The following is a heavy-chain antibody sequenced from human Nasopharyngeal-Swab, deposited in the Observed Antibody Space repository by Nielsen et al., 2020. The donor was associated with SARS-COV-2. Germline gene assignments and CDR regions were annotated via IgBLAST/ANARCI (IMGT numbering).Heavy chain of an antibody. Sequence: SETLSLTCTVSGGSVSSGRYYWSWIRQPPGKGLEWIGYIYYSTDYNPSLKSRVTISVDTSKNQFSLTLTSVTAADTAVYYCARLSYYSGMDVWGQGTTVTVS. V-gene: IGHV4-61*01. CDR3: ARLSYYSGMDV. CDR2: IYYST. J-gene: IGHJ6*02. CDR1: GGSVSSGRYY.